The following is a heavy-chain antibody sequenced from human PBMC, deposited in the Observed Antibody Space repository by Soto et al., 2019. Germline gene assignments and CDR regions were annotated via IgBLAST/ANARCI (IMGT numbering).Heavy chain of an antibody. D-gene: IGHD3-16*01. CDR2: IIPIFGTA. CDR1: GGTFSSYA. J-gene: IGHJ6*02. Sequence: GASVKVSCKASGGTFSSYAISWVRQAPGQGLEWMGGIIPIFGTANYAQKFQGGVTITADESTSTAYMELSSLRSEDTAVYYCAGGYYYYYGMDVWGQGTTVTVS. V-gene: IGHV1-69*13. CDR3: AGGYYYYYGMDV.